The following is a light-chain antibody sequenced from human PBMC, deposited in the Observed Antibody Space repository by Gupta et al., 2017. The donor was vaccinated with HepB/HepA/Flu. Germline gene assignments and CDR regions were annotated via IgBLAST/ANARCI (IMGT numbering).Light chain of an antibody. Sequence: EIVLPQSPGTLSVSAGERATLPCRASQSVSSIYLAWYQQKPGPAPRLLIYCASSRATGVPDRFSGSGSGTDFTLTIRRLEPEDFAVYYCQQYGSSWTFGQGTKVEIK. CDR1: QSVSSIY. J-gene: IGKJ1*01. V-gene: IGKV3-20*01. CDR3: QQYGSSWT. CDR2: CAS.